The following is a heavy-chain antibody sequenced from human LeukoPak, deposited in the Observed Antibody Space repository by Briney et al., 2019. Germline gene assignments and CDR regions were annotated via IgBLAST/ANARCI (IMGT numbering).Heavy chain of an antibody. D-gene: IGHD3-22*01. CDR2: ISGSGGST. J-gene: IGHJ4*02. Sequence: HPGGSLRLSCAASGFTFNNYAMSWVRQAPGKGLEWVSGISGSGGSTYYAASVKGRLTISRDNSKNTVYLQMNSPRAEDTAVYYCATRDYYDSRGYYYYYFDYWGQGTLVTVSS. V-gene: IGHV3-23*01. CDR1: GFTFNNYA. CDR3: ATRDYYDSRGYYYYYFDY.